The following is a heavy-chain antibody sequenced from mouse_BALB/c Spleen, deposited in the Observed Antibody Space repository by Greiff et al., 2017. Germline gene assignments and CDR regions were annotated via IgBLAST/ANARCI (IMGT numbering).Heavy chain of an antibody. Sequence: EVHLVESGPGLVKPSQSLSLTCSVTGYSITSGYYWNWIRQFPGNQLEWMGYISYDGSNNYNPSLKNRISITRDTSKNQFFLKLNSVTTEDTATYCCARDLEAMDYWGQGTSVTVSS. J-gene: IGHJ4*01. V-gene: IGHV3-6*02. CDR3: ARDLEAMDY. CDR1: GYSITSGYY. CDR2: ISYDGSN.